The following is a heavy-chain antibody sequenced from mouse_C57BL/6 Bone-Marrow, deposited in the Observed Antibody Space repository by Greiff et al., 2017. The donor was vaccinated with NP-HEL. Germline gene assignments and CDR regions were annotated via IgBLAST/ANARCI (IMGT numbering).Heavy chain of an antibody. J-gene: IGHJ4*01. CDR1: GYTFTDYE. CDR2: IDPETGGT. V-gene: IGHV1-15*01. Sequence: QVQLKESGAELVRPGASVTLSCKASGYTFTDYEMHWVKQTPVHGLEWIGAIDPETGGTAYNQKFKGKAILTADKSSSTAYMELRSLTSEDSAVYYCTRYYGDHYYAMDYWGQGTSVTVSS. CDR3: TRYYGDHYYAMDY. D-gene: IGHD2-13*01.